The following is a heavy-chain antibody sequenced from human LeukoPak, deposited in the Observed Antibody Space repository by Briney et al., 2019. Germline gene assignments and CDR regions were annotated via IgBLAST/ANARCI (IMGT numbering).Heavy chain of an antibody. CDR1: GFAFSSYG. D-gene: IGHD2-15*01. V-gene: IGHV3-33*01. Sequence: PGGSLRLSCAASGFAFSSYGMHWVRQAPGKGLEWVAVIWYDGSNKYYADSVKGRFTISRDNSKNTLYLQMNSLRAEDTAVYYCARDLIVADAPRMDVWAKGPRSPSP. CDR3: ARDLIVADAPRMDV. J-gene: IGHJ6*02. CDR2: IWYDGSNK.